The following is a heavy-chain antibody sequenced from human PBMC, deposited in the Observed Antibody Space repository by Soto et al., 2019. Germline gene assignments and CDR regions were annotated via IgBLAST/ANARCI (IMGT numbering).Heavy chain of an antibody. CDR2: IIPIFGTA. Sequence: SVKVSCKASGGTFSSYAISWVRQAPGQGLEWMGGIIPIFGTANYAQKFQGRVTITADESTSTAYMELSSLRSEDTAVYYCARDLXSPSPRYPTYYYYGMDVWGQGTTVTVSS. CDR1: GGTFSSYA. CDR3: ARDLXSPSPRYPTYYYYGMDV. V-gene: IGHV1-69*13. D-gene: IGHD1-1*01. J-gene: IGHJ6*02.